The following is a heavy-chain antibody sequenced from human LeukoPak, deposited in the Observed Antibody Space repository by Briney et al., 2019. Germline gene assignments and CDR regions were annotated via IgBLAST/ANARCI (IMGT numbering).Heavy chain of an antibody. CDR1: GYTFTGYY. CDR3: ARRAPGYCSSTSCYPGDY. V-gene: IGHV1-2*02. Sequence: ASVKVSCKASGYTFTGYYMHWVRQAPGQGLEWMGWINPNSGGTNYAQKFQGRVTMTRDTSISTAYMELSRLRSDDTAVYYCARRAPGYCSSTSCYPGDYWGQGILVTVSS. CDR2: INPNSGGT. J-gene: IGHJ4*02. D-gene: IGHD2-2*03.